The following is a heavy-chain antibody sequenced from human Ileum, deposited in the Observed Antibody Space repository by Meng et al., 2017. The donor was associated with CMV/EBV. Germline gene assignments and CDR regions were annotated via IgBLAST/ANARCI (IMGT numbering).Heavy chain of an antibody. V-gene: IGHV3-74*01. J-gene: IGHJ4*02. CDR2: INTNGIIT. D-gene: IGHD6-19*01. CDR3: ARGEVAVGGNEDY. Sequence: SWAASGFTLNIYWMHWVRQAPGKGLVWVSRINTNGIITNYADSVKGRFSISRDNAENTLYLQMNSLRVEDTAVYYCARGEVAVGGNEDYWGQGTLVTVS. CDR1: GFTLNIYW.